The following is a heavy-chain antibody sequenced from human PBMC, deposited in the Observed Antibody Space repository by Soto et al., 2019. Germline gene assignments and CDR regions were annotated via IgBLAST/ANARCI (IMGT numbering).Heavy chain of an antibody. D-gene: IGHD6-19*01. CDR1: GGSISSGGYY. V-gene: IGHV4-31*03. Sequence: NPSETLSLTCTVSGGSISSGGYYWSWIRQHPGKGLEWIGYIYYSGSTYYNPSLKSRVTISVDTSKNQFSLKLSSVTAADTAVYYCARASSGWYRNDYWGQGTLVTVSS. CDR2: IYYSGST. J-gene: IGHJ4*02. CDR3: ARASSGWYRNDY.